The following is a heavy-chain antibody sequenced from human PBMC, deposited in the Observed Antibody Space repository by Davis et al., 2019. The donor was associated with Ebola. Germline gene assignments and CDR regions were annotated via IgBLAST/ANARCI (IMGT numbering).Heavy chain of an antibody. J-gene: IGHJ3*02. Sequence: GESLKISCAASGFTFSSYAMSWVRQAPGEGLEWVSAISGSGGSTYYADSVKGRFTISRDNSKNTLDLQMNSLRAEDTAIYYCAKDKNYDFWSGYPHDAFDIWGQGTMVTVSS. CDR3: AKDKNYDFWSGYPHDAFDI. V-gene: IGHV3-23*01. CDR1: GFTFSSYA. D-gene: IGHD3-3*01. CDR2: ISGSGGST.